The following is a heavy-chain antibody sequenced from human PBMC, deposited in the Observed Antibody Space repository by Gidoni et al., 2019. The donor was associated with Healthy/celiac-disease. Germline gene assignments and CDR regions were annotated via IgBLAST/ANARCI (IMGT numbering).Heavy chain of an antibody. Sequence: QVQLQQWGAGLFKPSETLYLTCAVYGGSFSGYYWSWIRQPPGKGLEWIGEINHSGSTNYNPSLKSRVTISVDTSKNQFSLKLSSVTAADTAVYYCARNLRLRLGELSLFRGFDYWGQGTLVTVSS. D-gene: IGHD3-16*02. V-gene: IGHV4-34*01. CDR3: ARNLRLRLGELSLFRGFDY. CDR1: GGSFSGYY. CDR2: INHSGST. J-gene: IGHJ4*02.